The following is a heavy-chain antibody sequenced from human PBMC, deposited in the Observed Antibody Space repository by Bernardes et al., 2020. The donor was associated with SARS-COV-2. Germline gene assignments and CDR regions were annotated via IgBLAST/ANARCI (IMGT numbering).Heavy chain of an antibody. V-gene: IGHV3-21*06. Sequence: GWSLRLSCVASGFTFSAYTMSWVRQAPGKGLEWVSSLDSSSTYIYYADSVKGRFTISRDNAWNSLYLQMNSLRAEDTAVYYCARSPPRSWYDNWGQGTLVTVSS. CDR2: LDSSSTYI. D-gene: IGHD1-26*01. J-gene: IGHJ5*02. CDR1: GFTFSAYT. CDR3: ARSPPRSWYDN.